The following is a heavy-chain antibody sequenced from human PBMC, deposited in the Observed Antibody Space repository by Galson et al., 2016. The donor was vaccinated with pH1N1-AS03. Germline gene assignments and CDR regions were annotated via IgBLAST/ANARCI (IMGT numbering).Heavy chain of an antibody. D-gene: IGHD2/OR15-2a*01. CDR1: GGTFATFA. CDR2: IIPLSGTT. CDR3: ARDRYRDTSTDFYESAY. J-gene: IGHJ4*02. Sequence: SVKVSCKASGGTFATFAVSWVRRARGQGLEWMGGIIPLSGTTNYAQKFQGRLTITADDSTGTASMELSSLTSDDTAVYYCARDRYRDTSTDFYESAYWGQGTLVTVSS. V-gene: IGHV1-69*13.